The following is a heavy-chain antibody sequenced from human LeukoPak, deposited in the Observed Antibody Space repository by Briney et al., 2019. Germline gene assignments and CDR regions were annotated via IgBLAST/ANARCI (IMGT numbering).Heavy chain of an antibody. Sequence: KPSETLSLTCTVSGGSISSYYWSWIRQPPGKGLEWIGYIYYSGSTNYNPSLKSRVTISVDTSKNQFSLKLSSVTAADTAVYYCARRGQQLSHDYWGQGTLVTVSS. D-gene: IGHD6-13*01. J-gene: IGHJ4*02. CDR3: ARRGQQLSHDY. CDR1: GGSISSYY. CDR2: IYYSGST. V-gene: IGHV4-59*08.